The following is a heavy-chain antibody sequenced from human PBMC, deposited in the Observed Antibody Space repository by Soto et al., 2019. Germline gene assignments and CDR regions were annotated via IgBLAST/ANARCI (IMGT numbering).Heavy chain of an antibody. D-gene: IGHD1-26*01. J-gene: IGHJ6*02. CDR1: GCSISSSSYY. V-gene: IGHV4-39*01. Sequence: SETLSLTFTVSGCSISSSSYYWCWILQPPGKGLEWIGSIYYSGSTYYNPSLKSRVTISVDTSKNQLSLKLSSVTAADTAVYYCASLVGATGCYGMDAWGQGTTVNVSS. CDR3: ASLVGATGCYGMDA. CDR2: IYYSGST.